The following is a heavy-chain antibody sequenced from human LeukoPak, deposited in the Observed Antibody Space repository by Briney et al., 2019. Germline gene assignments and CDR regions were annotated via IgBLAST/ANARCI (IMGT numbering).Heavy chain of an antibody. Sequence: SETLSLTCTVSDGSISSDSYYWSWIRQPPGKGLEWIGYISYSGSTNYNPSFKSRVTISVDTSKNQFSLKLSSATAADTAVYYCASSGYDFDFDYWGQGTLVTVSS. D-gene: IGHD3-22*01. J-gene: IGHJ4*02. CDR2: ISYSGST. CDR1: DGSISSDSYY. CDR3: ASSGYDFDFDY. V-gene: IGHV4-61*01.